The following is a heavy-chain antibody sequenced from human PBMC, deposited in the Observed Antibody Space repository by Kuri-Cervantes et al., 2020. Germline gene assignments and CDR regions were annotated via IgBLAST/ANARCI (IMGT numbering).Heavy chain of an antibody. CDR1: GFTFDDYA. V-gene: IGHV3-9*01. J-gene: IGHJ4*02. D-gene: IGHD5-18*01. CDR2: ISWNSDRI. Sequence: GGSLRLSCAASGFTFDDYAMHWVRQAPGKGLEWVSGISWNSDRIGYADSVKGRFTISRDNSKKTLYLQMSSLRGEDTAVYYCAKDHDTYGLNNFDFWGQGTLVTVSS. CDR3: AKDHDTYGLNNFDF.